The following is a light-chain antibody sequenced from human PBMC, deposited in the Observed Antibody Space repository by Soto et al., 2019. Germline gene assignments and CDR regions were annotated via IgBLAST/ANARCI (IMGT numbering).Light chain of an antibody. J-gene: IGKJ4*01. CDR1: QSISTW. V-gene: IGKV1-5*01. CDR2: DAS. CDR3: QQKT. Sequence: DIQLTQSPSTLSASVGDRVTITCRASQSISTWLAWYQQKPGKAPKLLIYDASNLNSGVPSRFSGSGSGTECTLTVGFLLPDDFAPYYCQQKTFGGGTKVDIK.